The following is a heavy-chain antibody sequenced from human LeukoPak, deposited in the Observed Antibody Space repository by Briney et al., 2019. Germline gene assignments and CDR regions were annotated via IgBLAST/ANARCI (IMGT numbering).Heavy chain of an antibody. Sequence: GGSLRLSCAVSGFTVSGNYMTWVRQAPGKGPEWVSSISWDSANKRYADSVRGRFTISRDNAKNSLYLQMNSLGPEDTAFYYCAKEESFHDKVFDYWGQGTLVTVSS. CDR3: AKEESFHDKVFDY. CDR1: GFTVSGNY. V-gene: IGHV3-9*01. CDR2: ISWDSANK. J-gene: IGHJ4*02. D-gene: IGHD5/OR15-5a*01.